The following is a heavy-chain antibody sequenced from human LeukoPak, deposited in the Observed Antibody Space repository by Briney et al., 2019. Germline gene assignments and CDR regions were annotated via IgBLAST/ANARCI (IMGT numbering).Heavy chain of an antibody. CDR3: ARWEFLDYYYYGMDV. D-gene: IGHD3-10*01. CDR1: GYTFTSYA. CDR2: INAGSGNT. Sequence: ASVKVSCKASGYTFTSYAMHWVRQAPGQGLEWMGWINAGSGNTKYSQAVQGRVTITRARSARTAYMELSSLRSEDTAVYYRARWEFLDYYYYGMDVWGKGPTVTVST. J-gene: IGHJ6*04. V-gene: IGHV1-3*01.